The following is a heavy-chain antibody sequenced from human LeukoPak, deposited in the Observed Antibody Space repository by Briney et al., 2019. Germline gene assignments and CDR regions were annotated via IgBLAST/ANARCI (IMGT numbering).Heavy chain of an antibody. J-gene: IGHJ4*02. CDR3: ARDSADYGDYDY. CDR2: INPSGGST. CDR1: GYTFASYF. Sequence: ASVKVSCKASGYTFASYFMHWVRQAPGQGLDWMGIINPSGGSTSYAQKFQGRVTMTRDTSTSTVYMELSSLRSEDTAVYYCARDSADYGDYDYWGQGTLVTVSS. V-gene: IGHV1-46*01. D-gene: IGHD4-17*01.